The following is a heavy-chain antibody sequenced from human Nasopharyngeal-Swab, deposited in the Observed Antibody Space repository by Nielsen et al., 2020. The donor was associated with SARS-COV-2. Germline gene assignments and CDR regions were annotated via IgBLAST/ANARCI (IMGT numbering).Heavy chain of an antibody. CDR2: IIPIFGTA. CDR3: ARGVVPAAMHGWFDP. D-gene: IGHD2-2*01. CDR1: GGTFSSYA. V-gene: IGHV1-69*13. Sequence: SLKVSCKASGGTFSSYAINWVRQAPGQGLEWMGGIIPIFGTANYAQKFQGRVTITADESTSTVYMELSSLRSEDMAVYYCARGVVPAAMHGWFDPWGQGTLVTVSS. J-gene: IGHJ5*02.